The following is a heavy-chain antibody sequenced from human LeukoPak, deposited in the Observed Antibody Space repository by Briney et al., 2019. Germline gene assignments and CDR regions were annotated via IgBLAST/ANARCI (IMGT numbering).Heavy chain of an antibody. Sequence: PSETLSLTCTVSGGFISSNSAYWSWIRQPPGRGLEWIGSIYYRGSTYYNPSLKSRVTISVDTSKNQFSLKLSSVTAADTAVYYCAGMVREIAGFDPWGQGTLVTVSS. V-gene: IGHV4-39*07. CDR3: AGMVREIAGFDP. CDR2: IYYRGST. J-gene: IGHJ5*02. CDR1: GGFISSNSAY. D-gene: IGHD3-10*01.